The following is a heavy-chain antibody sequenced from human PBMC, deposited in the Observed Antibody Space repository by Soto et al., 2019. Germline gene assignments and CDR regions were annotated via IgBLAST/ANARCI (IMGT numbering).Heavy chain of an antibody. Sequence: SSETLSLTCSLSGGSVSNKCYYWSWIRQTPGKRLEWMGYVYYRGATNYTPSLKGRVTISIDMSKTQFSLRLSSVTTADTALYYCARTTAVPNTLRSRYFFDYWGQGTLVTVSS. D-gene: IGHD4-17*01. CDR1: GGSVSNKCYY. V-gene: IGHV4-61*01. CDR3: ARTTAVPNTLRSRYFFDY. J-gene: IGHJ4*02. CDR2: VYYRGAT.